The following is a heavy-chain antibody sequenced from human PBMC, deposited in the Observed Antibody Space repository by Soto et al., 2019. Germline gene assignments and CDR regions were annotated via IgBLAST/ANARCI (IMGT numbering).Heavy chain of an antibody. CDR3: ARDLEGAFGVVIIPLGMDV. D-gene: IGHD3-3*01. J-gene: IGHJ6*02. CDR2: ISSSSSYI. Sequence: GGSLRLSCAASGFTFSSYSMNWVRQAPGKGLEWVSSISSSSSYIYCADSVKGRFTISRDNAKNSLYLQMNSLRAEDTAVYYCARDLEGAFGVVIIPLGMDVWGQGTTVTVSS. CDR1: GFTFSSYS. V-gene: IGHV3-21*01.